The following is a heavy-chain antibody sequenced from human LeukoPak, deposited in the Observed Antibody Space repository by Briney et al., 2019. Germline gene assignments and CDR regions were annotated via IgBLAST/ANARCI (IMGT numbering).Heavy chain of an antibody. Sequence: GGSLRLSCAASGFTFSSYAMSWVRQAPGKGLEWVASINHNGNVNYYVDSVKGRYTISRDNAKNSLYLQMSNLRAEDTAVYFCARGGGLDVWGQGATVTVSS. V-gene: IGHV3-7*03. CDR3: ARGGGLDV. CDR1: GFTFSSYA. J-gene: IGHJ6*02. D-gene: IGHD3-16*01. CDR2: INHNGNVN.